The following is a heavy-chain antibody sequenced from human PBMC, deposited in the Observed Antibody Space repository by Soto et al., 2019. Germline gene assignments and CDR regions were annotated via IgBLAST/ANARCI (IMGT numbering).Heavy chain of an antibody. CDR2: ISSSGGII. D-gene: IGHD4-17*01. CDR3: ARAKMVHGDYDHYYAMDV. Sequence: EVQLVESGGGLVQPGGSLRLSCAASGFTFRMTSLNWVRQAPSKGLHWLAYISSSGGIIHYDDSVKGRFTVSRDNAKNQLSLQLDSLRDEDTAIYYCARAKMVHGDYDHYYAMDVWGQGTTVTVSS. J-gene: IGHJ6*02. CDR1: GFTFRMTS. V-gene: IGHV3-48*02.